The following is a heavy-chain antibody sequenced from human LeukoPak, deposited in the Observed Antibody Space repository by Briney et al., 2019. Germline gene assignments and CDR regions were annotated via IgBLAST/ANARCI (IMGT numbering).Heavy chain of an antibody. D-gene: IGHD5-24*01. CDR1: GGSISSHY. V-gene: IGHV4-59*11. CDR3: ARDGEMATADY. J-gene: IGHJ4*02. Sequence: SETLSLTCTVSGGSISSHYWSWIRLPPGKGLEWIGYIYYSGRTNYNPSLKSRVTISVDTSKNQFSLNLSSVTAADTAVYYCARDGEMATADYWGQGTLVTVSS. CDR2: IYYSGRT.